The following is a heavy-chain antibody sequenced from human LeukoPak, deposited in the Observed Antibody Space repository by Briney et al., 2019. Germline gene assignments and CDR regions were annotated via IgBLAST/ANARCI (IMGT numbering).Heavy chain of an antibody. V-gene: IGHV3-21*01. CDR1: GFTFSSYG. CDR2: ISSSSSYI. J-gene: IGHJ6*03. Sequence: GGSLRLSCAASGFTFSSYGMNWVRQAPGKGLEWVSFISSSSSYIYYADSVKGRFTISRDNSKNTLYLQMNSLKGDDTAVYYCAKDSAFYYIDVWGKGTTVIISS. CDR3: AKDSAFYYIDV. D-gene: IGHD3-10*01.